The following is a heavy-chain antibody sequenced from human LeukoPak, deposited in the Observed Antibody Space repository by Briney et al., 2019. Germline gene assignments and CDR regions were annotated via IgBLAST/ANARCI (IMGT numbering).Heavy chain of an antibody. D-gene: IGHD6-13*01. CDR1: GFTFSGYS. CDR3: ARDVSSSSWYEYYFDY. V-gene: IGHV4-38-2*02. Sequence: GSLRLSCAGSGFTFSGYSMHWVRQAPGKGLEWIGSIYHSGSTYYNPSLKSRVTISVDTSKNQFSLKLSSVTAADTAVYYCARDVSSSSWYEYYFDYWGQGTLVTVSS. CDR2: IYHSGST. J-gene: IGHJ4*02.